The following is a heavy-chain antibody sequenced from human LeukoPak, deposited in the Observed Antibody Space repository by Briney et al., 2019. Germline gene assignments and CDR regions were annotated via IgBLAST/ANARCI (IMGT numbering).Heavy chain of an antibody. CDR3: TRVSGGYDMSDY. V-gene: IGHV3-7*03. CDR1: GFTFSSFW. Sequence: GGSLRLSCAASGFTFSSFWMSWVRQAPGKGPEWVANIRKDGSLQYYVDSVEGRFTISRDNAKNSLYLQMNTLRADDTAVYYCTRVSGGYDMSDYWGQGTLVTVSS. J-gene: IGHJ4*02. CDR2: IRKDGSLQ. D-gene: IGHD3-9*01.